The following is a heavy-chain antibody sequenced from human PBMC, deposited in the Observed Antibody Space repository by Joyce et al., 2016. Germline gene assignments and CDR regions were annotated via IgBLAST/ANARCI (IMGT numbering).Heavy chain of an antibody. CDR1: GLTLSNYD. J-gene: IGHJ4*02. V-gene: IGHV3-30*18. Sequence: QVQLVESGGGVVQPGRSLRLSCAASGLTLSNYDVPWVRQAPGRGLEWVAFISYDGIYKYYADAVKGRYTISRDNSKNTVCLEMNSLRTEDTAVYYCAKILTATYSSGWFLDYWGQGTLVTVSS. CDR3: AKILTATYSSGWFLDY. CDR2: ISYDGIYK. D-gene: IGHD6-25*01.